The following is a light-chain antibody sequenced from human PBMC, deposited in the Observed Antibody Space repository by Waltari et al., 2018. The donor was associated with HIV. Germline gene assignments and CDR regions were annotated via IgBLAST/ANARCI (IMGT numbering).Light chain of an antibody. CDR1: QSLHDNNGYNY. CDR2: LAS. Sequence: EIVMTQSPLSLPVTPGESASIYCRSSQSLHDNNGYNYLDWYVQNPWQSAQLLIYLASNRASVFPEKFSASGLGTDFTLTISRVEAEDVWLYYCMQALQNPLTFGGVTKVEI. J-gene: IGKJ4*01. V-gene: IGKV2-28*01. CDR3: MQALQNPLT.